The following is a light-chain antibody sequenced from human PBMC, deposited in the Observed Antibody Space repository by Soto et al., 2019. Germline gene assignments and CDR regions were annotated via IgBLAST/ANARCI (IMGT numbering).Light chain of an antibody. CDR2: ETS. CDR3: QARCSWPT. Sequence: EIVLSQSPAPLSLSPGERATLSCRTSQSVTSYLAWYQQNCGQAPRLLIDETSTRATGIPDRFSASGSVTDFTLTISSLEPEDVAVYDYQARCSWPTFGRGTRLEIK. CDR1: QSVTSY. V-gene: IGKV3-11*01. J-gene: IGKJ2*01.